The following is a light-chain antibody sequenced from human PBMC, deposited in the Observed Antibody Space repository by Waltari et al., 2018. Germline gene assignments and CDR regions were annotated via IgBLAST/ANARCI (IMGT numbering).Light chain of an antibody. CDR1: SSDVGGYNY. CDR3: CPFTSRSTCV. J-gene: IGLJ3*02. Sequence: QSALTQPASVSGSPGQSITISCTGTSSDVGGYNYVSWYQQHPGKVPNLLIFAVSNRPSGVSNRFSGSKSGNTASLTISCLQAEDESDSYCCPFTSRSTCVFGGATKLTVL. CDR2: AVS. V-gene: IGLV2-14*01.